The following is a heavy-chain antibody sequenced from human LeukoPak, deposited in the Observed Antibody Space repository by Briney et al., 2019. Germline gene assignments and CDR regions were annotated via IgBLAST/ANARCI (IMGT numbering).Heavy chain of an antibody. CDR2: ISAYSGNT. J-gene: IGHJ5*02. CDR1: GYTFTIYG. D-gene: IGHD6-13*01. CDR3: ARDGSPGYWFDP. Sequence: GASVKVSCKASGYTFTIYGISWVRQAPGQGLEWVGWISAYSGNTNYAQKLQGRVTMTTDTSTSTAYMELRSLRSDDTAVYYCARDGSPGYWFDPWGQGTLVTVSS. V-gene: IGHV1-18*01.